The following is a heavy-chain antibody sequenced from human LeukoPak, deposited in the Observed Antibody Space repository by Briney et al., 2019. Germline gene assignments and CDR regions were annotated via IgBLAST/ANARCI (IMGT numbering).Heavy chain of an antibody. CDR2: ITGSGSST. V-gene: IGHV3-23*01. CDR1: GFTFTTYA. D-gene: IGHD2-8*01. Sequence: PGGSLRLSCAASGFTFTTYAMSWVRQAPGKGLEWVSSITGSGSSTYYADSVKGRFTISRDNSKNTLYLQMNSLRAEDTAVYYCAKDGARYCTNGVCYAFYYMDVWGKGTTVTVSS. CDR3: AKDGARYCTNGVCYAFYYMDV. J-gene: IGHJ6*03.